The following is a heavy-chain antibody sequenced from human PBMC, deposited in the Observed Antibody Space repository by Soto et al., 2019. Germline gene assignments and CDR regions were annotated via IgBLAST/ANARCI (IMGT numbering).Heavy chain of an antibody. J-gene: IGHJ4*02. CDR3: ARGLSSPSAAGV. D-gene: IGHD6-6*01. V-gene: IGHV4-39*01. CDR1: GGSVSSGGNY. Sequence: QLQLQESGPGLVKPSETLSLTCAVSGGSVSSGGNYWGWIRQSPGKGLEWIGSVHDTGTTHYNPALTSRVTMSVDTSKIQFSLTVNSVTAADTGVYYCARGLSSPSAAGVWGQGTLVTVSS. CDR2: VHDTGTT.